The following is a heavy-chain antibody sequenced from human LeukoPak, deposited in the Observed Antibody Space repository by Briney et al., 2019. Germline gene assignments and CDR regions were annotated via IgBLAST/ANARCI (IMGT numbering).Heavy chain of an antibody. D-gene: IGHD4-11*01. J-gene: IGHJ4*02. CDR2: ISAYNGNT. Sequence: ASVKVSCKASGYTFTSYGISWVRQAPGQGLEWMGWISAYNGNTNYAQKLQGRVTMTTDTSTSTAYMDLRSLSSDDTAIYYCARDWPTVIADYWGQGTLVTVSS. CDR3: ARDWPTVIADY. V-gene: IGHV1-18*01. CDR1: GYTFTSYG.